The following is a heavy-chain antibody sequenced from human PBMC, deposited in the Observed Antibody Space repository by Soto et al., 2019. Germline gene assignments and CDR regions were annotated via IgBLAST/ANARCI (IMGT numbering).Heavy chain of an antibody. CDR1: GGSISSGDYY. J-gene: IGHJ5*02. Sequence: SETLSLTCTVSGGSISSGDYYWSWIRQPLGKGLEWIGYIYYSGSTYYNPSLKSRVTISVDTSKNQFPLKLSSVTAADTAVYYCAREAGTTNWFEPWGQGTLVTVSS. D-gene: IGHD1-7*01. CDR3: AREAGTTNWFEP. CDR2: IYYSGST. V-gene: IGHV4-30-4*01.